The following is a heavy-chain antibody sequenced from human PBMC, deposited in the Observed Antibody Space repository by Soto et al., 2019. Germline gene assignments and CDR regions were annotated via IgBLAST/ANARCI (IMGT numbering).Heavy chain of an antibody. CDR1: GFTFSSYA. V-gene: IGHV3-30-3*01. J-gene: IGHJ3*02. CDR2: ISYDGSNK. Sequence: QVQLVESGGGVVQPGRSLRLSCAASGFTFSSYAMHWVRQAPGKGLEWVAVISYDGSNKYYADSVKGRFTISRDNSKNTLYLQMNSLRAEDTAVYYCAREVIVVVTAPAFDIWGQGTIVTVSS. D-gene: IGHD2-21*02. CDR3: AREVIVVVTAPAFDI.